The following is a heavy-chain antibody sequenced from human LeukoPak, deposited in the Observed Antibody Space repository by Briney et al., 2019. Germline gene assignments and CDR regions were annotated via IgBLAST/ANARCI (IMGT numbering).Heavy chain of an antibody. CDR2: IYTSGST. V-gene: IGHV4-4*07. Sequence: SETLSLTCTVSGGSISSYYWSWIRQPAGKGLEWIGRIYTSGSTNYNPSLKSRVTMSVDTSKNQFSLKLSSVTAADTAVYYCARDPFFIVGAPRGAFDIWGQGTMVTVSS. CDR1: GGSISSYY. D-gene: IGHD1-26*01. J-gene: IGHJ3*02. CDR3: ARDPFFIVGAPRGAFDI.